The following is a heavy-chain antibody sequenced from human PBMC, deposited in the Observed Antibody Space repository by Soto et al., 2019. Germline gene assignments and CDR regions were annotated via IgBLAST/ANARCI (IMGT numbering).Heavy chain of an antibody. Sequence: QVQLVESGGGVVQPGRSLRLSCVASGFMFDSYGMHWVRQAPGKGLEWVAIILYDGSEKYHADSVKGRFTISRDTSKNTLYLQMNSLRAEDTALYYCAREPGRIAVAGFDYWGQGTLVTVSS. J-gene: IGHJ4*02. CDR1: GFMFDSYG. D-gene: IGHD6-19*01. CDR3: AREPGRIAVAGFDY. CDR2: ILYDGSEK. V-gene: IGHV3-33*01.